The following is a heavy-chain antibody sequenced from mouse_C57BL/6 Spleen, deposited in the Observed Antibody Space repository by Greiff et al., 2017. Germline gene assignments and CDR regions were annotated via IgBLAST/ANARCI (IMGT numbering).Heavy chain of an antibody. CDR2: IDPSDSDT. J-gene: IGHJ2*01. D-gene: IGHD1-1*01. V-gene: IGHV1-50*01. Sequence: QVPLQQPGAELVKPGASVKLSCKASGYTFTSYWMQWVKQRPGQGLEWIGEIDPSDSDTNYNQKFKGKATLTVDTSSSTAYMQLSSLTSEDAAVYYCARVITTLVADYWGQCTTLTVSS. CDR1: GYTFTSYW. CDR3: ARVITTLVADY.